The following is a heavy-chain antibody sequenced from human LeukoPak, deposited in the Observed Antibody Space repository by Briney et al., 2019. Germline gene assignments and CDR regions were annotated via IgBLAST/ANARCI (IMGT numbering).Heavy chain of an antibody. J-gene: IGHJ4*02. D-gene: IGHD3-9*01. V-gene: IGHV3-74*03. CDR3: ARDLDWILFDY. CDR1: GFTFSTYW. CDR2: IRPGGTTT. Sequence: GGSLRLSCAASGFTFSTYWMHWVRQAPGKGLVWVARIRPGGTTTAYADSVKGRFTISRDNAKNTLFLQMNSLSAEDTAVYYCARDLDWILFDYWGQGTLVTVSS.